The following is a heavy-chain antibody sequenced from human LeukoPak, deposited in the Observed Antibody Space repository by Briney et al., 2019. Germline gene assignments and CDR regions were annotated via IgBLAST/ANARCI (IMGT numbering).Heavy chain of an antibody. D-gene: IGHD1-7*01. CDR3: TRAPYNSENYPYCFDF. CDR1: GFSFGDYG. Sequence: GGSLRLSCTASGFSFGDYGLSWVRQAPGKGLEWVSFIRSTTHSGTTEYAASVKGRFTMSRDDSKRIAYLQMNSLITGDTAVYYCTRAPYNSENYPYCFDFWGQGTLVTVSS. CDR2: IRSTTHSGTT. J-gene: IGHJ4*02. V-gene: IGHV3-49*04.